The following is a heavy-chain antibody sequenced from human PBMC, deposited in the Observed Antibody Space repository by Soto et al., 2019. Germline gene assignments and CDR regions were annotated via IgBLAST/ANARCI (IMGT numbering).Heavy chain of an antibody. J-gene: IGHJ4*02. V-gene: IGHV5-10-1*01. CDR2: IDPSDSYT. CDR3: ARLGSPDYSFDY. CDR1: GYSFTSYW. Sequence: PGESLKISCKGSGYSFTSYWISWVRQMPGKGLEWMGRIDPSDSYTNYSPSFQGHVTISADKSISTAYLQWSGLKASDTAMYYCARLGSPDYSFDYWGQGTLVTVSS.